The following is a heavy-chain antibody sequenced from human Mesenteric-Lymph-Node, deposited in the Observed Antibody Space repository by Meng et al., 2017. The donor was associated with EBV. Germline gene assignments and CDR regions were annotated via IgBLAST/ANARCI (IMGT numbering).Heavy chain of an antibody. V-gene: IGHV1-2*06. CDR1: GYTFIGYY. CDR3: AREGLISAAGSFYP. J-gene: IGHJ5*02. D-gene: IGHD6-13*01. CDR2: INPNSGGT. Sequence: QVQLEVYGAEVKKPGASVKVSCKASGYTFIGYYIHWVRQTPGQGLEWMGRINPNSGGTNYAQKFQGRVTMTRDTSISTTYMELSKLRSDDTAVYFCAREGLISAAGSFYPWGQGTLVTVSS.